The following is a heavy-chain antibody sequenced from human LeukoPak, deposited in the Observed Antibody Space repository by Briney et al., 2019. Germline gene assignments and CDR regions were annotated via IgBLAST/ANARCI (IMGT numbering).Heavy chain of an antibody. Sequence: GGSLRLFCGASGFTFSSYGMNWVRQAPGKGLEWVSGISGSGGSTYCADSVKGRFSISRDNSKNTLFLQMNSLRAEDSAVYYCAKGGYDSSGYRYFDYWGQGTLVTVSS. V-gene: IGHV3-23*01. CDR1: GFTFSSYG. CDR2: ISGSGGST. CDR3: AKGGYDSSGYRYFDY. D-gene: IGHD3-22*01. J-gene: IGHJ4*02.